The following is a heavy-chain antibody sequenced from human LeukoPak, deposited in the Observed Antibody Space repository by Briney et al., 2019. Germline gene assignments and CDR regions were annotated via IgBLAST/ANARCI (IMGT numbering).Heavy chain of an antibody. D-gene: IGHD2-2*01. J-gene: IGHJ5*02. CDR3: AKDVVPAAMLGWFDP. CDR1: GFTFSSYA. Sequence: GGSLRLSCAASGFTFSSYAMAWVRQAPGKGLEWVSAITGSGATTDYADSVKGRFTISRDNFKNTLYLKMNGLRAEDTAVYYCAKDVVPAAMLGWFDPWGQGTLVTVSS. V-gene: IGHV3-23*01. CDR2: ITGSGATT.